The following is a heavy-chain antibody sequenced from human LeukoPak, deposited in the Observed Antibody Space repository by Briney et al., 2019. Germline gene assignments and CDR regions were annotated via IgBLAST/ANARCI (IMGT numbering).Heavy chain of an antibody. D-gene: IGHD2-15*01. CDR2: IIPILGIA. J-gene: IGHJ3*02. Sequence: SVKVSCKASGGTFSSYAISWVRQAPGQGLGWMGRIIPILGIANYAQKFQGRVTITADKSTSTAYMELSSLRSEDTAVYYCARDIRERRYCSGGSCSPDAFDIWGQGTMVTVSS. V-gene: IGHV1-69*04. CDR3: ARDIRERRYCSGGSCSPDAFDI. CDR1: GGTFSSYA.